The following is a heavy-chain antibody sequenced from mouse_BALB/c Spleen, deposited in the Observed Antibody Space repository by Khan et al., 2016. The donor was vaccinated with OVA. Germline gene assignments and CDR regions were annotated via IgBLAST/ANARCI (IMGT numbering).Heavy chain of an antibody. CDR2: ISPGSGDT. CDR1: GYTFTDYY. CDR3: ARRNYFGYAFAY. V-gene: IGHV1-77*01. J-gene: IGHJ3*01. D-gene: IGHD1-2*01. Sequence: QVQLQQSGAELARPGASVKLSCKASGYTFTDYYINWVKQRTGQGLEWIGEISPGSGDTYYNEKFKGKATLPADKSSSTAYMQLSSLTSEASAVSFCARRNYFGYAFAYWGQGTLVTVSA.